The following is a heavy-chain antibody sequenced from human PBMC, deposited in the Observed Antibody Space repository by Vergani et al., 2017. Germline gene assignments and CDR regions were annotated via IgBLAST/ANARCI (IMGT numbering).Heavy chain of an antibody. J-gene: IGHJ6*03. CDR1: GFTFSSCG. Sequence: QVQLVESGGGVVQPGRSLRLSCAASGFTFSSCGMHWVRQAPGKGLEWVAVIWYDGSNKYYADSVKGRFTISRDNSKNTLYLQMNSLRAEDTAVYYCARDSKEVAGTRAYYYYDMDVWGKGTTVTVSS. V-gene: IGHV3-33*01. CDR3: ARDSKEVAGTRAYYYYDMDV. D-gene: IGHD6-19*01. CDR2: IWYDGSNK.